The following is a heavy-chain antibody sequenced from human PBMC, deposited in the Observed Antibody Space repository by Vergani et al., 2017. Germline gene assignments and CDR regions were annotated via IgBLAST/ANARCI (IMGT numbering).Heavy chain of an antibody. CDR3: STSGFHDKSDYYIRDH. V-gene: IGHV3-73*01. J-gene: IGHJ4*02. CDR2: IRTKTYNYAT. Sequence: EVQLVESGRGLVQPGGSLKLSCAASGFTFSDSAMHWVRQASGKGLEWLGRIRTKTYNYATTYAASLKGRFTISRDDSKNLVYLQMNSLRTDDTAVYYCSTSGFHDKSDYYIRDHWGQGTLVTVSS. CDR1: GFTFSDSA. D-gene: IGHD3-22*01.